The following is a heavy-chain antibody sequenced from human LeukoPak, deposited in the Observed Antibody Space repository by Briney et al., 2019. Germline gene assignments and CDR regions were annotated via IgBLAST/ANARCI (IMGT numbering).Heavy chain of an antibody. CDR2: IYYSGST. Sequence: SETLSLTCTVSGGSISSYYWSWIRQPPGKGLEWIGYIYYSGSTNYNPSLKSRVTISVDTSKNQFSLELSSVTAADTAVYYCARLAHLGYCSSTSCPPPQTYYMDVWGKGTTVTVSS. J-gene: IGHJ6*03. CDR1: GGSISSYY. V-gene: IGHV4-59*01. CDR3: ARLAHLGYCSSTSCPPPQTYYMDV. D-gene: IGHD2-2*01.